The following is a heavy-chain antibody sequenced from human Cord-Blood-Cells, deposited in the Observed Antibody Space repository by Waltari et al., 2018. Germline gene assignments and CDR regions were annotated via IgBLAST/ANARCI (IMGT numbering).Heavy chain of an antibody. CDR2: NSAYNGNT. D-gene: IGHD3-10*01. CDR3: ARKSQNDYYGSGSYFNWFDP. V-gene: IGHV1-18*01. Sequence: QVQLVQSGAEVKKPGASVKVSCKASGYTFTSYGISWVRRAPGQGLEWMGWNSAYNGNTNYAQKLQGRVTMTTDTSTSTAYMELRSLRSDDTAVYYWARKSQNDYYGSGSYFNWFDPWGQGTLVTVSS. J-gene: IGHJ5*02. CDR1: GYTFTSYG.